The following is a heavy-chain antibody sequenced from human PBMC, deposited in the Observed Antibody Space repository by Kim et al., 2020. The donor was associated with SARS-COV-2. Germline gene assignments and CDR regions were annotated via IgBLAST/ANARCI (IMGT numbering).Heavy chain of an antibody. CDR1: GGTFSSYA. CDR2: IIPILGIA. V-gene: IGHV1-69*04. J-gene: IGHJ3*01. D-gene: IGHD3-22*01. Sequence: SVKVSCKASGGTFSSYAISWVRQAPGQGLEWMGRIIPILGIANYAQKFQGRVTITADKSTSTAYMELSSLRSEDTAVYYCARKGSFKNYYDSSGTDAFD. CDR3: ARKGSFKNYYDSSGTDAFD.